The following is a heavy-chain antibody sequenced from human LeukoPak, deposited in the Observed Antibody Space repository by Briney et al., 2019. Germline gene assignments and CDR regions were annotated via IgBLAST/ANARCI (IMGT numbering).Heavy chain of an antibody. CDR2: ISAYSGNR. D-gene: IGHD2-2*01. CDR3: ARVEAYCTRTSCHDY. J-gene: IGHJ4*02. Sequence: GASVKVSCKASGYTFTSYGISWVRQAPGQGLEWMGWISAYSGNRNYAQKLQGRVTMTTDTSTSTAYMELRSLRSEDTAVYYCARVEAYCTRTSCHDYWGQGTLVTVSS. V-gene: IGHV1-18*01. CDR1: GYTFTSYG.